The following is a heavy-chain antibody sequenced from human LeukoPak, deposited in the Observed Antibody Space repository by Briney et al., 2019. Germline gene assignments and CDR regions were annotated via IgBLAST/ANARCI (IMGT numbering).Heavy chain of an antibody. CDR3: ARSSRGYSYGYFDY. CDR1: GFTFSSYS. D-gene: IGHD5-18*01. CDR2: ISSSSSYI. Sequence: GGSLRLSCTASGFTFSSYSMNWVRQAPGKGLEWVSSISSSSSYIYYADSVKGRFTISRDNAKSSLYLQMNSLRAEDTAVYYCARSSRGYSYGYFDYWGQGTLVTVSS. V-gene: IGHV3-21*01. J-gene: IGHJ4*02.